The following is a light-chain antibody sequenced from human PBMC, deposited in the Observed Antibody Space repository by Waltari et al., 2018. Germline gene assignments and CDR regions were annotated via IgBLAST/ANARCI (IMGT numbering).Light chain of an antibody. CDR1: TGAVTSGNY. J-gene: IGLJ2*01. CDR2: ATS. Sequence: QTVVTQEPSLTVSPGGTVTLTCAARTGAVTSGNYPNWFQQKPGQAPRALIYATSTKYSWTPARFSGSRLGDKAALTLSGVQPEDGADYYCLLYSGGAHLFGGGTKLTVL. CDR3: LLYSGGAHL. V-gene: IGLV7-43*01.